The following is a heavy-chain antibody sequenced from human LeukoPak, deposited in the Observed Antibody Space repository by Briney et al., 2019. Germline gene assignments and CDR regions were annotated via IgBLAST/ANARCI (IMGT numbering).Heavy chain of an antibody. J-gene: IGHJ4*02. V-gene: IGHV4-4*02. CDR1: GGSISSSNW. CDR3: ARVDDYVWGSYRSFDY. Sequence: SGTLSLTCAVSGGSISSSNWWSWVRQPPGKGLEWIGEIYHSGSTNYNPSLKSRVTISVDKSKNQFSLKLSSVTAADTAVYYCARVDDYVWGSYRSFDYWGQGTLVTVSS. D-gene: IGHD3-16*02. CDR2: IYHSGST.